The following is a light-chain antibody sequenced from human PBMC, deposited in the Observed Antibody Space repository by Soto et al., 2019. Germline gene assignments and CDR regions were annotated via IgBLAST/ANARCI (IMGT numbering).Light chain of an antibody. J-gene: IGKJ1*01. CDR1: QSVSSN. CDR2: GAS. Sequence: EIVMTQSPATLSVSPGERATLSCRASQSVSSNLAWYQQKPGQAPRLLIYGASTRATGIPARFSGSGSGTELTLTISSLLSEDFEVYYCQQYNKWLPWTLGQGTKVEIK. V-gene: IGKV3-15*01. CDR3: QQYNKWLPWT.